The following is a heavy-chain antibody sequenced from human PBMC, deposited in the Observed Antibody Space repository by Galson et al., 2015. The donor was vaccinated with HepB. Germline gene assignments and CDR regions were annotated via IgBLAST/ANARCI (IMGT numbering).Heavy chain of an antibody. CDR2: INAGNGNT. D-gene: IGHD3-10*01. J-gene: IGHJ3*02. V-gene: IGHV1-3*01. CDR1: GYTFTSYA. Sequence: SVKVSCKASGYTFTSYAMHWVRQAPGQRLEWMGWINAGNGNTKYSQKFQGRVTITRDTSASTAYMELSSLRSEDTAVYYCARDLRGLYAFDIWGQGTMVTVSS. CDR3: ARDLRGLYAFDI.